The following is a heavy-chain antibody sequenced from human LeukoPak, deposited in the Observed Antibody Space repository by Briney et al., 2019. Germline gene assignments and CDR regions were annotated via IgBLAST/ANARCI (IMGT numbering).Heavy chain of an antibody. V-gene: IGHV3-48*01. D-gene: IGHD4-17*01. CDR2: ISSSGGTM. Sequence: GGSLRLSCAVSGFTFSTYSMNWVRQAPGKGLEWVSYISSSGGTMYYADSVKGRFTISRDNAKNSFYLQMNSLGVEDTAVYYCARDKRSVNWFDPWGLGTLVTVSS. J-gene: IGHJ5*02. CDR3: ARDKRSVNWFDP. CDR1: GFTFSTYS.